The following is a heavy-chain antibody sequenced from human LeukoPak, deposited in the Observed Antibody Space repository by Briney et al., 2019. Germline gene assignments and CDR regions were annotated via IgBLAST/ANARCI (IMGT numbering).Heavy chain of an antibody. V-gene: IGHV3-23*01. Sequence: PGGSLRLSCAASGFTFSNYAMSWVRQAPGKGLEWVSAISTISGSGPGTYYADSVKGRFTISRDKSKNTLYLQMNSLRAEDTAVYYCAKAPIGYSSSWYYFAYWGQGTLVTVSS. CDR2: ISTISGSGPGT. D-gene: IGHD6-13*01. CDR3: AKAPIGYSSSWYYFAY. CDR1: GFTFSNYA. J-gene: IGHJ4*02.